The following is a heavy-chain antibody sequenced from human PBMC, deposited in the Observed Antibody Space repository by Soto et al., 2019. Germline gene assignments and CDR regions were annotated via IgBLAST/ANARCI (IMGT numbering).Heavy chain of an antibody. CDR3: AREGWYYYDSSGLLL. CDR2: IYYSGSN. V-gene: IGHV4-59*01. D-gene: IGHD3-22*01. CDR1: GGSISSYY. J-gene: IGHJ4*02. Sequence: PSETLSLTCTVSGGSISSYYWSWIRQPPGKGLEWIGYIYYSGSNNYNPSLKSRVTISVDTSKNQFSPKLSSVTAADTAVYYCAREGWYYYDSSGLLLWGQGTLVTVSS.